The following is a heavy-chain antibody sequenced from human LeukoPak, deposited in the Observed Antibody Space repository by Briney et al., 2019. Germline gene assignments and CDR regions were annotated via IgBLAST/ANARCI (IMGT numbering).Heavy chain of an antibody. CDR3: AKDRFDRELLSPIDY. D-gene: IGHD1-26*01. V-gene: IGHV3-23*01. CDR1: GFTFSSYA. Sequence: PGASLRLSCAASGFTFSSYAMSWVRQAPGKGLEWVSAISGSGGSTYYADSVKGRFTISRDNSKNTLYLQMNSLRAEDTAVYYCAKDRFDRELLSPIDYWGQGTLVTVSS. CDR2: ISGSGGST. J-gene: IGHJ4*02.